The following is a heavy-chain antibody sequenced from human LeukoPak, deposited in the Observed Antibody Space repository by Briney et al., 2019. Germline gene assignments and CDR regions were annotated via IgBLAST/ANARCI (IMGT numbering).Heavy chain of an antibody. CDR2: INPKSGGT. CDR3: VRESGELPGDYYFDH. CDR1: GYTFTDYY. J-gene: IGHJ4*02. V-gene: IGHV1-2*02. Sequence: ASVKVSCKASGYTFTDYYIHWVRQAPGQGLEWMGWINPKSGGTNYAQKFQGRVTMSRDTSINTAFMELTSLTFDDTAVYFCVRESGELPGDYYFDHWGQGTLVTLSS. D-gene: IGHD1-1*01.